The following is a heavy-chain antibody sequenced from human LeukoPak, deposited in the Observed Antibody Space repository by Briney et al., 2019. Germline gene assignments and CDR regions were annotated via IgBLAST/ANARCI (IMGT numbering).Heavy chain of an antibody. D-gene: IGHD2-2*03. J-gene: IGHJ6*03. CDR2: IWFDGSNK. CDR1: GFTFSSYG. Sequence: PGGSLRLSCAASGFTFSSYGMHWVRQAPGKGLEWVAVIWFDGSNKYCADSVKGRFTISRDNSKNTLDLQMNSLGAEDTAVYYCARDGGYCSRTSCPASRMDVWGKGTTVTVSS. V-gene: IGHV3-33*01. CDR3: ARDGGYCSRTSCPASRMDV.